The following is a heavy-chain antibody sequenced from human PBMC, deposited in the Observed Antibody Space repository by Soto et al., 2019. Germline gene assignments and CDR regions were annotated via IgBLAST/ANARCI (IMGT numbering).Heavy chain of an antibody. V-gene: IGHV3-7*03. D-gene: IGHD6-19*01. Sequence: GGSLRLSCAASGLTFNKYWITWVRQAPGKGLEWVATIKHDGSEKSNLDSVEGRFTISRDNARNSLSLQMNSLRVEDTAVYFCASVPGSPGYHGLDVWGQGTTVTVSS. CDR3: ASVPGSPGYHGLDV. CDR1: GLTFNKYW. CDR2: IKHDGSEK. J-gene: IGHJ6*02.